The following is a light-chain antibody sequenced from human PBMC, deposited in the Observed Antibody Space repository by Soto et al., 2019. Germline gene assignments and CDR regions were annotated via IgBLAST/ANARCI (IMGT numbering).Light chain of an antibody. Sequence: QSVLTQPPSVSGAPGQTVTISCTGSSSNIGAGYDVHWYQQLPGTAPKLLIYGNSNRPSGVPDRFSGSKSGTSASLAITGLQAEDEADYYCQSYDSSLSGLLFGGGTKVTVL. V-gene: IGLV1-40*01. J-gene: IGLJ2*01. CDR2: GNS. CDR1: SSNIGAGYD. CDR3: QSYDSSLSGLL.